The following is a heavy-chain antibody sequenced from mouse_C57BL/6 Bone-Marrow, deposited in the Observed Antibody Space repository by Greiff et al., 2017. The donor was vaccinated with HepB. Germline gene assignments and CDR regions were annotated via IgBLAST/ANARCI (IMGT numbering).Heavy chain of an antibody. V-gene: IGHV1-19*01. D-gene: IGHD1-1*01. Sequence: VQLQQSGPVLVKPGASVKMSCKASGYTFTDYYMNWVKQSHGKSLEWIGVINPYNGGTSYNQKFKGKATLTVDKSSSTAYMELNSLTSADSAVYYCARGGYYGSSYKGNYWGQGTTLTVSS. CDR3: ARGGYYGSSYKGNY. J-gene: IGHJ2*01. CDR2: INPYNGGT. CDR1: GYTFTDYY.